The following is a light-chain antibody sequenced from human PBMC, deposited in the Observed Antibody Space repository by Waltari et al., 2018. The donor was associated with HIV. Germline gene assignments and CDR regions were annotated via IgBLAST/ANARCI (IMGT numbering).Light chain of an antibody. CDR2: AAS. Sequence: DIQMTQSPSSLSASVGDRVTITCRASQAISNSLAWYQQKPGKAPKLLLYAASRLESGVPSRFSGSRSWTDYALTISSLQPEEFAVYYCQQYFSPPPLTFGGGTKVEIK. CDR1: QAISNS. CDR3: QQYFSPPPLT. J-gene: IGKJ4*01. V-gene: IGKV1-NL1*01.